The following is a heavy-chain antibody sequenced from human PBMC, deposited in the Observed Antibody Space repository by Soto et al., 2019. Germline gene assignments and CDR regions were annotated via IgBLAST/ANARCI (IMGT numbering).Heavy chain of an antibody. CDR1: GGTFSSYA. V-gene: IGHV1-69*06. CDR2: IIPIFGTA. J-gene: IGHJ6*02. Sequence: SVKVSCKASGGTFSSYAISWVRQAPGQGLEWMGGIIPIFGTANYAQKFQGRVTITADKSTSTAYMELSSLRSEDTAVYYCASIPTLNYYYYYGMDVWGQGTTVPVSS. CDR3: ASIPTLNYYYYYGMDV.